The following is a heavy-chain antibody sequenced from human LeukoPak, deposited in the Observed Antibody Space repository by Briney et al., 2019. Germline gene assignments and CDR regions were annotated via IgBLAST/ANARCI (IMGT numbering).Heavy chain of an antibody. CDR1: GFTFSSYD. CDR3: ARGRGWGTFDI. J-gene: IGHJ3*02. CDR2: IGTAGDT. D-gene: IGHD3-10*01. V-gene: IGHV3-13*04. Sequence: GGSLRLSCAASGFTFSSYDMHWVRQGTGKGLEWVSAIGTAGDTYYPGSVKGRFTTSGENAKNSLYLQMNSLRVGDTAVYYCARGRGWGTFDIWGQGTMVTVSS.